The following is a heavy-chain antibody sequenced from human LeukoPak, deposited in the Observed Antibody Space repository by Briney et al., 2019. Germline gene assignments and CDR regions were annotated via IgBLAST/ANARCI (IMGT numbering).Heavy chain of an antibody. CDR3: ARALDSYGYFDY. Sequence: GGSLRLSCEASGFTFNSYEMNWVRQAPGKGLEWVSYIGSSGSAIYYADSVKGRFTISRDNAKNSLYLQMNSLRVEDTAVYYCARALDSYGYFDYWGQGTLVTVSS. CDR1: GFTFNSYE. J-gene: IGHJ4*02. V-gene: IGHV3-48*03. D-gene: IGHD5-18*01. CDR2: IGSSGSAI.